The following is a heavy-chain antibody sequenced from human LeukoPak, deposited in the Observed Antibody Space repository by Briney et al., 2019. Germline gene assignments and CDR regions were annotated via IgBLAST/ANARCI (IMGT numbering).Heavy chain of an antibody. CDR3: ARDKINVGVRDY. V-gene: IGHV4-38-2*02. CDR2: IFHSGSS. D-gene: IGHD2-2*01. CDR1: GSSISSGYY. Sequence: PSETLSLTCTVSGSSISSGYYWGWIRQSPGKGLEWIGSIFHSGSSYYNPSLKSRVTISVDTSKNQLSLNLSSVTAADTAVYYCARDKINVGVRDYWGQGTLVTVSS. J-gene: IGHJ4*02.